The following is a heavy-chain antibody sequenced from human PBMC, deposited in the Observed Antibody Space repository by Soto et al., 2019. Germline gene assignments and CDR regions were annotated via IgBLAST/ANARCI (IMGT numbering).Heavy chain of an antibody. Sequence: QVQLMQSGSEVKKPGASVKVSCRASGYTLTTNYMHWVRQAPGHGPEWVAMINPRSGGNTNYAQKFKGRVAVTSDTSTTVYLELNNLSSDDTAVYYCARGEVTSSGWLFDFWGQGTLVTVSS. J-gene: IGHJ4*02. D-gene: IGHD6-19*01. CDR2: INPRSGGNT. V-gene: IGHV1-46*03. CDR1: GYTLTTNY. CDR3: ARGEVTSSGWLFDF.